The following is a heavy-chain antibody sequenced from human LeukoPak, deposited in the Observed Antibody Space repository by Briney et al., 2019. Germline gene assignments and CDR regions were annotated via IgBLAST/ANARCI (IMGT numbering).Heavy chain of an antibody. D-gene: IGHD4-17*01. CDR2: IHTSGDT. CDR1: GLTGSHNY. Sequence: GGSLRLSCAASGLTGSHNYVSWVRQAPGKGLEWVSAIHTSGDTCYADSVKGRFTISRDTSKNTLYLQINSLRVEDTAVYYCIVFGDSNHWGQGTLVTVSS. CDR3: IVFGDSNH. V-gene: IGHV3-53*01. J-gene: IGHJ5*02.